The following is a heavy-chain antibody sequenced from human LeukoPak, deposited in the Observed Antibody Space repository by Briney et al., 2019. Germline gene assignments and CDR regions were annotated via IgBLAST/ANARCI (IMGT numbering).Heavy chain of an antibody. V-gene: IGHV4-34*01. CDR1: GGSFSGYY. CDR3: AREGGYDSSGYQDY. J-gene: IGHJ4*02. Sequence: PSETLSLTCAVYGGSFSGYYWSWIRQPPGKGLEWIGEINHSGSTNYNPSLKSRVTISVDTSKNQFSLKLSSVTAADTAVYYCAREGGYDSSGYQDYWGQGTLVTVSS. CDR2: INHSGST. D-gene: IGHD3-22*01.